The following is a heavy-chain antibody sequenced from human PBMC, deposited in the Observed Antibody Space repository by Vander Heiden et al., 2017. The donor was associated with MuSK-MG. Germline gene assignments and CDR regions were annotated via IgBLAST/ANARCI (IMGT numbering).Heavy chain of an antibody. D-gene: IGHD2-8*01. CDR3: ARDYGYAFDF. V-gene: IGHV3-48*04. J-gene: IGHJ4*02. Sequence: EVQLVESGGGLVQPGGSRRRSCAASGFTFKSYSMNWVRQAPGKGLEWVSYIRSGSSTKDTTTTYYADAVRGRFTLSRDNAKNSLYLQMNSLRAEDTAVYYCARDYGYAFDFWGRGTLVTVSS. CDR2: IRSGSSTKDTTTT. CDR1: GFTFKSYS.